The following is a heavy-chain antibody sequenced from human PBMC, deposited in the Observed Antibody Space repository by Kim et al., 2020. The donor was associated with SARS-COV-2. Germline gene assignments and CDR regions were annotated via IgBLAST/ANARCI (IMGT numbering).Heavy chain of an antibody. CDR1: GGSISSYY. D-gene: IGHD6-19*01. J-gene: IGHJ6*02. CDR2: IYYSGST. Sequence: SETLSLTCTVSGGSISSYYWSWIRQPPGKGLEWIGYIYYSGSTNYNPSLKSRVTISVDTSKNQFSLKLSSVTAADTAVYYCARGFKYSSGWGGYYYYGMDVWGQGTTVTVSS. CDR3: ARGFKYSSGWGGYYYYGMDV. V-gene: IGHV4-59*13.